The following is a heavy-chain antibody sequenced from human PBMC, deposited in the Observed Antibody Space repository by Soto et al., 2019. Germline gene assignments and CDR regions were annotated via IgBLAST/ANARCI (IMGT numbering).Heavy chain of an antibody. CDR2: ISGGGGNT. V-gene: IGHV3-23*01. J-gene: IGHJ6*02. Sequence: EVQLLESGGGLVQPGGSLRLSCEGSGFTFSSYVMSWVRQAPGKGMEWVSGISGGGGNTDYADSVKGRFTVSRDNSKSTMFLQMESLRAEDTAVYYCAKAIYSSSPSYYGVDVWGQGTTVSVSS. CDR1: GFTFSSYV. D-gene: IGHD5-18*01. CDR3: AKAIYSSSPSYYGVDV.